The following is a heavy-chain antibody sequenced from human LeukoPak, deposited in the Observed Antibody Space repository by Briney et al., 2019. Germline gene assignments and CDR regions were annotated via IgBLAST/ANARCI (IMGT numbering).Heavy chain of an antibody. J-gene: IGHJ6*02. V-gene: IGHV3-74*01. Sequence: GGSLRLSCAASGFTFSSYWMHWVRQAPWKGLVWVSRINSDWSSTSYADSVKGRFTISRDNAKNTLYLQMNSLRAEDTAVYYCARVAVTMVRGRYYYYYGMDVWGQGTTVTVSS. D-gene: IGHD3-10*01. CDR1: GFTFSSYW. CDR3: ARVAVTMVRGRYYYYYGMDV. CDR2: INSDWSST.